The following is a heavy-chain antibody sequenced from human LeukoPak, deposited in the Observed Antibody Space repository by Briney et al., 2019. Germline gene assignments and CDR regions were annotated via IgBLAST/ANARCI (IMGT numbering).Heavy chain of an antibody. D-gene: IGHD6-19*01. Sequence: GGSLRLSCAAPGFTFSSYSMNWVRQAPGKGLEWVSSISSSSSYIYYADSVKGRFTISRDSAKNSLYLQMNSLRAEDTAVYYCARAPSPLAVAGTDYWGRGTLVTVSS. CDR3: ARAPSPLAVAGTDY. CDR2: ISSSSSYI. CDR1: GFTFSSYS. V-gene: IGHV3-21*01. J-gene: IGHJ4*02.